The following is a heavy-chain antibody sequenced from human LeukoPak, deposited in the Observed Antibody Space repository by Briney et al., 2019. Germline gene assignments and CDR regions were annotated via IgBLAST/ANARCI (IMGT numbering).Heavy chain of an antibody. V-gene: IGHV3-30*18. J-gene: IGHJ6*02. CDR3: AKGDYGDYGDYYYGMDV. D-gene: IGHD4-17*01. CDR1: GFTFSSYG. Sequence: PGGSLRLSCAASGFTFSSYGMHWVRQAPGKGLEWVAVISYDGSNKYYADSVKGRFTISRDNSKNTLYLQMNRLRAEDTAVYYCAKGDYGDYGDYYYGMDVWGQGTTVTVSS. CDR2: ISYDGSNK.